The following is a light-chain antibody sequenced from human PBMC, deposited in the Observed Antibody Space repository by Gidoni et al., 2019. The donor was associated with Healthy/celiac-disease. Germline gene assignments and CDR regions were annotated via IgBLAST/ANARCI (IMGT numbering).Light chain of an antibody. Sequence: EIVMTQSPATLSVSPGERATLSCRASQSVSSNLAWYQQKPGQAPRLLIYGASTRATGIPARLSGSGSGTEFTLTISSLQSEDFAVYYCQQYNNWPPFTFGPGTKVDIK. CDR1: QSVSSN. CDR3: QQYNNWPPFT. V-gene: IGKV3-15*01. CDR2: GAS. J-gene: IGKJ3*01.